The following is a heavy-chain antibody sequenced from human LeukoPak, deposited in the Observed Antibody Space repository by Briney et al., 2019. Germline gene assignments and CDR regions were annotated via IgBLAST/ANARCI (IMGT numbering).Heavy chain of an antibody. CDR2: TYYRSKWYN. D-gene: IGHD1-1*01. Sequence: SQTLSLTCAISGDSVSSNSAAWHWIRQSPSRGLEWLGRTYYRSKWYNDYVVSVKSRITINPDTSKNQFSLQLNSVTPEDTAVYYCARDYLPLGTRAGTPLFDYWGQGTLVTVSS. CDR1: GDSVSSNSAA. J-gene: IGHJ4*02. CDR3: ARDYLPLGTRAGTPLFDY. V-gene: IGHV6-1*01.